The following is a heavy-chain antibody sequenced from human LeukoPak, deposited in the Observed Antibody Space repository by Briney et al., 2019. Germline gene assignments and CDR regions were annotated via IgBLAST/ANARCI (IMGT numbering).Heavy chain of an antibody. D-gene: IGHD3-10*01. J-gene: IGHJ4*02. CDR3: AKAPYSGRYYFDY. V-gene: IGHV3-23*01. Sequence: GGSLRLSCAASGFTFSSYAMSWVRQAPGKGLEWVSAISGSGGSTYYADSVKGRFTISRDNSKNTLYLQMNSLRAEGTAVYYCAKAPYSGRYYFDYWGQGTLVTVSS. CDR2: ISGSGGST. CDR1: GFTFSSYA.